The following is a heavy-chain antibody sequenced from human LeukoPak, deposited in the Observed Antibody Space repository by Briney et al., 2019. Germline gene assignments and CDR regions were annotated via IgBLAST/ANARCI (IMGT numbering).Heavy chain of an antibody. D-gene: IGHD6-25*01. J-gene: IGHJ4*02. CDR3: VRGPHIAATSY. CDR2: IKQDGSEK. CDR1: GFSFNNYR. Sequence: GGSLRLSCVASGFSFNNYRMTWVRQAPGKGLEWVASIKQDGSEKQYVDSVKGRFAISRDNAKKSLYLQINTLGAEDTAVYYCVRGPHIAATSYWGQGTLVTVSS. V-gene: IGHV3-7*03.